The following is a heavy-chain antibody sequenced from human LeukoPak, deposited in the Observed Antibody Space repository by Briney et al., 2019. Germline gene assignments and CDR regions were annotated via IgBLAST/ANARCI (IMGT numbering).Heavy chain of an antibody. Sequence: GGSLRLSCAASGFTFSNYNMNWVRQAPGKGLEWVSSISSDSAYIYNADSMKGRFTISRDNTRNSLYLQMNSLRAEDTAVYYCARGAADGYNYFFYDYMDVWGKGTTVTVSS. V-gene: IGHV3-21*01. J-gene: IGHJ6*03. CDR2: ISSDSAYI. CDR1: GFTFSNYN. D-gene: IGHD5-24*01. CDR3: ARGAADGYNYFFYDYMDV.